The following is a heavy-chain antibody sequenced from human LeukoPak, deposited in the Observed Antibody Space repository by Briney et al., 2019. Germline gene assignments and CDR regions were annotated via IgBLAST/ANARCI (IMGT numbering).Heavy chain of an antibody. D-gene: IGHD3-22*01. CDR2: INPSGGST. V-gene: IGHV1-46*01. J-gene: IGHJ3*02. Sequence: GASVKVSCKASGYTFTGYYMHWVRQAPGQGLEWMGIINPSGGSTSYAQKFQGRVTMTRDTSTSTVYMELSSLRSEDTAVYYCASYYDSSGNRPAAFDIWGQGTMVTVSS. CDR1: GYTFTGYY. CDR3: ASYYDSSGNRPAAFDI.